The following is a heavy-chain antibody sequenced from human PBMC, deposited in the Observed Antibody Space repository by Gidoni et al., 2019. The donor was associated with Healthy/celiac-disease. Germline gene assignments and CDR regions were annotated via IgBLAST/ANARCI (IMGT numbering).Heavy chain of an antibody. CDR2: IYWDDDK. Sequence: QITLKESGPTLVKPTQTLTLTCPFSGFSPSTSGVGVGWIRQPPGKALEWLALIYWDDDKRYSPSLKSRLTITKDTSKNQVVLTMTNMDPVDTATYYCAHSVNFWRWDYFDYWGQGTLVTVSS. CDR3: AHSVNFWRWDYFDY. V-gene: IGHV2-5*02. CDR1: GFSPSTSGVG. J-gene: IGHJ4*02. D-gene: IGHD3-3*01.